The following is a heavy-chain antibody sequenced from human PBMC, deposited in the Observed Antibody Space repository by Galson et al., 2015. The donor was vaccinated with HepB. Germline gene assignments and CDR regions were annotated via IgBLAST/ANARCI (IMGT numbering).Heavy chain of an antibody. CDR1: GFIFRHHA. V-gene: IGHV3-23*01. J-gene: IGHJ5*02. D-gene: IGHD3-16*01. CDR2: INGRGSTR. Sequence: SLRLSCAGSGFIFRHHAMAWIRQAPGKGLEWVSGINGRGSTRSYSDAVKGRFSISRDNSKDTVFLQMDNLRPEDTAVYYCVEEGAWFGGDWFDPWGQGALVTVS. CDR3: VEEGAWFGGDWFDP.